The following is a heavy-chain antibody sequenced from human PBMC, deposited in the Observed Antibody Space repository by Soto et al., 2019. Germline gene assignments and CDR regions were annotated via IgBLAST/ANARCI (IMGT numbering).Heavy chain of an antibody. CDR2: IWYDGSNK. V-gene: IGHV3-33*01. J-gene: IGHJ6*02. D-gene: IGHD3-22*01. CDR3: ARDTYYYDSSGYGYYYGMDV. CDR1: GFTFSSYG. Sequence: QVQLVESGGGVVQPGRSLRLSCAASGFTFSSYGMHWVRQAPGKGLEWVAVIWYDGSNKYYADSVKGRFTISRDNSKNTLYLQMNSLRAEETAVYYCARDTYYYDSSGYGYYYGMDVWGQGTTVTVSS.